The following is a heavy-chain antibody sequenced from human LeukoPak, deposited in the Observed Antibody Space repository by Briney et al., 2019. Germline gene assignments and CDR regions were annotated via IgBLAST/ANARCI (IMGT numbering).Heavy chain of an antibody. D-gene: IGHD3-16*01. J-gene: IGHJ1*01. CDR2: ISGSGGTT. CDR1: GFTFSSYG. Sequence: GGSLRLSCAASGFTFSSYGMSWVRQAPGKGLEWVSGISGSGGTTYYADSVKGRFTISRDNSKNTVSLQMNSLRGEDTAVYYCAKDDAWGRYKDWGQGTLVTVSS. V-gene: IGHV3-23*01. CDR3: AKDDAWGRYKD.